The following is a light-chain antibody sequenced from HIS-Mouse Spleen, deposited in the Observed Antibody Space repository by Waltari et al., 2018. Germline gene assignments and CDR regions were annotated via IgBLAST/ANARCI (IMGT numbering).Light chain of an antibody. Sequence: DVVMTQSPLSLPVTLGQPASISCRSSQSLVHSNGNTYLNWFQQRPGQSPRRLIYKVSTRDSGVPDRFRGSGSGTDFTLKISRVEAEDVGVYYCMQGTHWPPWTFGQGTKVEIK. CDR3: MQGTHWPPWT. V-gene: IGKV2-30*02. CDR2: KVS. J-gene: IGKJ1*01. CDR1: QSLVHSNGNTY.